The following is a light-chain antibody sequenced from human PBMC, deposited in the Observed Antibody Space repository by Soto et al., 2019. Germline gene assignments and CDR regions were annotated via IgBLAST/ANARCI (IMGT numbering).Light chain of an antibody. V-gene: IGLV2-8*01. Sequence: QSALTQPPSASGSAGRSVTISCTGASSDVGGYNYVSWYQQQPGKAPKLVIYEVSKRPSGVPDRFSGSKSGNTASLTVSGLQAEDEVDYYCSSYAGSNNLGVFGGGTKLTV. CDR3: SSYAGSNNLGV. CDR2: EVS. J-gene: IGLJ2*01. CDR1: SSDVGGYNY.